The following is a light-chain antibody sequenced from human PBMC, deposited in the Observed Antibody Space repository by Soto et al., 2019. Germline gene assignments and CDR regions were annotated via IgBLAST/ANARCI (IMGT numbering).Light chain of an antibody. Sequence: EIVSTQSPGTLSLSPGERATLSCSASQSVSSSYLAWYQQKPGQAPRLLIYGASSRATGIPDRFSGSGSGTDFTLTISRLEPEDFAVYYCQQYGSSMYTFGQGTRLEIK. CDR2: GAS. V-gene: IGKV3-20*01. J-gene: IGKJ5*01. CDR1: QSVSSSY. CDR3: QQYGSSMYT.